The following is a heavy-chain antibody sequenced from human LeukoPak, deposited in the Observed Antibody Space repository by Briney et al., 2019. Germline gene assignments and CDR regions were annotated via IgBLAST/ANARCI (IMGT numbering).Heavy chain of an antibody. J-gene: IGHJ6*02. V-gene: IGHV1-8*01. CDR1: GYTFTSYD. D-gene: IGHD3-10*01. Sequence: ASVTVSCKASGYTFTSYDINWVRQAPGQGLEWMGWMNPNSGNTGYAQKFQGRVTMTRNTSISTAYMELSSLRSEDTAVYYCARFGEAALYYYYYGMDVWGQGTTVTVSS. CDR2: MNPNSGNT. CDR3: ARFGEAALYYYYYGMDV.